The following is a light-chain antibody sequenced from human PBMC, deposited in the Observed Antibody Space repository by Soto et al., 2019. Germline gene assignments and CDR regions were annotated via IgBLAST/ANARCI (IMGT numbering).Light chain of an antibody. CDR2: DVN. CDR3: SSLTSSSTLYV. V-gene: IGLV2-14*03. Sequence: QSALTQPASVSGSPGQSITISCTGTSSDVGSYNYVSWYQHHPGKAPKLMIYDVNNRPSGVSNRFSGSKSGNAASLTISGLHTEDEADYYCSSLTSSSTLYVFGTGTKLIVL. CDR1: SSDVGSYNY. J-gene: IGLJ1*01.